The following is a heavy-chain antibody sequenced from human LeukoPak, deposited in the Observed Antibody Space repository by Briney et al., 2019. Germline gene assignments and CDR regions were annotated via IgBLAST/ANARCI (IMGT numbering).Heavy chain of an antibody. CDR3: AREKSAYYDILTGYYRTDYFDY. D-gene: IGHD3-9*01. CDR1: GGSFSGYY. Sequence: SETLSLTCAVYGGSFSGYYWSWIRQPPGEGLEWIGEINHSGSTNYNPSLKSRVTISVDTSKNQFSLKLSSVTAADTAVYYCAREKSAYYDILTGYYRTDYFDYWGQGTLVTVSS. J-gene: IGHJ4*02. CDR2: INHSGST. V-gene: IGHV4-34*01.